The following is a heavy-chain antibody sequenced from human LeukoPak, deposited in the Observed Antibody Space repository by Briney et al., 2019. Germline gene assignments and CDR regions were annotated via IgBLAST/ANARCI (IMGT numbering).Heavy chain of an antibody. CDR1: GGSISSGSYY. Sequence: SETLSLTCTVSGGSISSGSYYWSWIRQPAGKGLEWIGRIYTSGSTNYNPSLKSRVTISVDTSKNQFSLKLSSVTAADTAVYYCARSTTVAGYYWDQGTLVTVSS. D-gene: IGHD6-19*01. V-gene: IGHV4-61*02. CDR3: ARSTTVAGYY. CDR2: IYTSGST. J-gene: IGHJ4*02.